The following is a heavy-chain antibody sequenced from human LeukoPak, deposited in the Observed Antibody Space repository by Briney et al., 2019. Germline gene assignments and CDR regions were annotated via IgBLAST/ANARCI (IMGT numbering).Heavy chain of an antibody. CDR1: GVYFSSSGCY. CDR3: ARPRPAFEGDSGSFPEY. D-gene: IGHD3-10*01. CDR2: IFYTGNT. Sequence: PSETLSLTCSVSGVYFSSSGCYWGWIRQPPGKGLEWIGSIFYTGNTYYNPSLKSRITISADTSKNQFSLELRFVTAADTAVYFCARPRPAFEGDSGSFPEYWGQGTLVTVSS. V-gene: IGHV4-39*01. J-gene: IGHJ4*02.